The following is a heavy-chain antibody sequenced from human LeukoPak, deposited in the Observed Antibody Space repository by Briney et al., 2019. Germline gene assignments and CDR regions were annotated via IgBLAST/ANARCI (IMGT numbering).Heavy chain of an antibody. CDR3: ATPYQRPYCGGDCYSKPPFDY. D-gene: IGHD2-21*01. CDR2: IRYDGSNK. CDR1: GFTFSSYG. V-gene: IGHV3-30*02. Sequence: PGGSLRLSCAASGFTFSSYGMHWVRQAPGKGLEWVAFIRYDGSNKYYADSVKGRFTISRDNSKNTLYLQMNSLRAEDTAVYYCATPYQRPYCGGDCYSKPPFDYWGQGTLVTASS. J-gene: IGHJ4*02.